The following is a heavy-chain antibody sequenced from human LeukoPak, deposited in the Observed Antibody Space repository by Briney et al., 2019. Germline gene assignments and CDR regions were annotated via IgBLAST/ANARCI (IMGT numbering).Heavy chain of an antibody. CDR2: ISGNGGDT. Sequence: GGSLRLSCAASGFTFDDFVMHWVRQAPGKGLEWVSLISGNGGDTYYADSVKGRFTISRDNAKNSLYLQMNSLRAEDTAVYYCARSWLAVAGPEYWGQGTLVTVSS. D-gene: IGHD6-19*01. CDR1: GFTFDDFV. V-gene: IGHV3-43*02. CDR3: ARSWLAVAGPEY. J-gene: IGHJ4*02.